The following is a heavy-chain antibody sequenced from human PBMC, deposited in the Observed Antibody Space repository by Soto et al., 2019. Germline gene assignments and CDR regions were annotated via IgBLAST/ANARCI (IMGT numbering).Heavy chain of an antibody. Sequence: EAQLVESGGGLVQPGRSLRLSCVASEFTFDDYAIHWVRQAPGKGLEWVSGISWNGAATGYADSVMGRFTISRDNAKTSLYLQMSSLRTEDTAIYYCAILPLYGSGFDCWGQGTLVTVSS. D-gene: IGHD3-10*01. V-gene: IGHV3-9*01. CDR2: ISWNGAAT. CDR3: AILPLYGSGFDC. J-gene: IGHJ4*02. CDR1: EFTFDDYA.